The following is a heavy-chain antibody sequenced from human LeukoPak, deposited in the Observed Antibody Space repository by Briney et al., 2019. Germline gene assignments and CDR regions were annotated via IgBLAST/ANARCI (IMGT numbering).Heavy chain of an antibody. CDR2: ISGSGGGT. CDR1: GFTFSSYA. D-gene: IGHD3-10*01. CDR3: AKNPRPEGSGSHYLFEP. J-gene: IGHJ5*02. V-gene: IGHV3-23*01. Sequence: PGGSLRLSCEASGFTFSSYAIAWVRQAPGKGLEWVSAISGSGGGTFYADPVKGRFTISRDNSKSTLYLQMNSLRAEDTAVYYFAKNPRPEGSGSHYLFEPWGQGTLVTVSS.